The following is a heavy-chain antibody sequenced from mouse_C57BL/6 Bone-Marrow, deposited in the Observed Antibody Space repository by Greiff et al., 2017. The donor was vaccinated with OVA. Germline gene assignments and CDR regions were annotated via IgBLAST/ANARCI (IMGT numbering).Heavy chain of an antibody. V-gene: IGHV5-6*01. D-gene: IGHD3-1*01. J-gene: IGHJ2*01. Sequence: EVQLVESGGDLVKPGGSLKLSCAASGFTFSSYGMSWVRQTPDKRLEWVATISSGGSYTYYPDSVKGRFTISRDNAKNTLYLQMSSLKSEDTAMYYCARSRASFDYWGQGTTLTVSS. CDR1: GFTFSSYG. CDR3: ARSRASFDY. CDR2: ISSGGSYT.